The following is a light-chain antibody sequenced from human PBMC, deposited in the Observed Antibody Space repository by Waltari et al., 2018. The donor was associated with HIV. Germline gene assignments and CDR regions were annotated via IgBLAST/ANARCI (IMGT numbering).Light chain of an antibody. J-gene: IGKJ4*01. CDR1: QSLLHTNGYNY. CDR2: LGS. Sequence: DSVLTQSPLSLPVTPGEPASISCRSSQSLLHTNGYNYLDWYLQTPGQSPQLLIYLGSNRASGVPDRFRGSGSGTDFTLKISRVEAEDVGVYYCMETLQTPRLTFGGGTKVEIK. V-gene: IGKV2-28*01. CDR3: METLQTPRLT.